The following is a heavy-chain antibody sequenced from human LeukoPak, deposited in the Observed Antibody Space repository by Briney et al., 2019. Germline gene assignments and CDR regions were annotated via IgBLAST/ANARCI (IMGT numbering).Heavy chain of an antibody. Sequence: KPSETLSLTCTVSGGSISSSSYYWGWIRQPPGKGLEWIGSIYYSGSTYYNPSLKSRVTISVDTSKNQFSLKLSSVTAADTAVYYCARDPRNRPYDSSEGYFDYWGQGTLVTVSS. D-gene: IGHD3-22*01. CDR3: ARDPRNRPYDSSEGYFDY. CDR1: GGSISSSSYY. V-gene: IGHV4-39*07. CDR2: IYYSGST. J-gene: IGHJ4*02.